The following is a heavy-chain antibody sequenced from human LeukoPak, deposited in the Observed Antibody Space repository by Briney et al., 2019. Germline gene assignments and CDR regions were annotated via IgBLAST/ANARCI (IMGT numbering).Heavy chain of an antibody. CDR2: IIPIFGTA. CDR3: ASSSRDGYNPFDY. V-gene: IGHV1-69*05. D-gene: IGHD5-24*01. J-gene: IGHJ4*02. CDR1: GGTFSSYA. Sequence: GASVKVSCKASGGTFSSYAISWVRQAPGQGLEWMGGIIPIFGTANCAQKFQGRVTITTDESTSTAYMELSSLRSEDTAVYYCASSSRDGYNPFDYWGQGTLVTVSS.